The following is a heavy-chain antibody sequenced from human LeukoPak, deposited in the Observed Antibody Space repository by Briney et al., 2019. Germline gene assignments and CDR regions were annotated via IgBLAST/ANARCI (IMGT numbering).Heavy chain of an antibody. CDR1: GYTFNSYG. CDR3: ERARAFGYYYDSSGYSSY. V-gene: IGHV1-18*01. J-gene: IGHJ4*02. D-gene: IGHD3-22*01. Sequence: ASVKVSCKASGYTFNSYGISWVRQAPGQGLEWMGWISAYNGNTNYAQKLQGRVTMTTDTSTSTAYMELRSLRSDDTAVYYCERARAFGYYYDSSGYSSYWGQGTLVTVSS. CDR2: ISAYNGNT.